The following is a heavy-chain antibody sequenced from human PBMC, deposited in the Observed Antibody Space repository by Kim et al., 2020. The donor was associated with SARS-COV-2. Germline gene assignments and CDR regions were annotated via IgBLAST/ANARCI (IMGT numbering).Heavy chain of an antibody. D-gene: IGHD3-16*02. CDR2: ISGSGGST. CDR1: GFTFSSYA. J-gene: IGHJ4*02. V-gene: IGHV3-23*01. Sequence: GGSLRLFCAASGFTFSSYAMSWVRQAPGKGLEWVSAISGSGGSTYYADSVKGRFTISRDNSKNTLYLQMNSLRAEDTAVYYCAKVNTPRLGELSLYFDYWGQGTLVTVSS. CDR3: AKVNTPRLGELSLYFDY.